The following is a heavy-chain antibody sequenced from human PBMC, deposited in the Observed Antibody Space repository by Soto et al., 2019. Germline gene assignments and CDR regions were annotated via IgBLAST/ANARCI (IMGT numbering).Heavy chain of an antibody. CDR3: ARGGISNDSSGYRSGWFDP. Sequence: QVQLQQWGAGLLKPSETLSLTCAVYGGSFSGYYWSWIRQPPGKGLEWIGEINHSGSTNYNPSLKSRVTISVYTSNNQFSLELSSVTAANTAVYYCARGGISNDSSGYRSGWFDPWGQGTLVTVSS. J-gene: IGHJ5*02. CDR1: GGSFSGYY. V-gene: IGHV4-34*01. CDR2: INHSGST. D-gene: IGHD3-22*01.